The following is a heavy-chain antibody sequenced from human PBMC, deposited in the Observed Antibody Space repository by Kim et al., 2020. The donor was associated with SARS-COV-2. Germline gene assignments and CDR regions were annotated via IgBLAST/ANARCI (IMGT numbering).Heavy chain of an antibody. CDR2: IYYSGST. Sequence: SETLSLTCTVSGGFISSYYWSWIRQPPGKGLEWIGYIYYSGSTNYNPSLKSRVTISVDTSKNQFSLKLSSVTAADTAVYYCATDSSSWFRYYYYYGMDVWGQGTTVTVSS. CDR3: ATDSSSWFRYYYYYGMDV. J-gene: IGHJ6*02. CDR1: GGFISSYY. V-gene: IGHV4-59*01. D-gene: IGHD6-13*01.